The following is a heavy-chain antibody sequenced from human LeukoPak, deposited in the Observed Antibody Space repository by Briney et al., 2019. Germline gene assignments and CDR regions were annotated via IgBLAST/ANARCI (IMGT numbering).Heavy chain of an antibody. J-gene: IGHJ4*02. CDR3: AKDPNYYGSGTVPDY. D-gene: IGHD3-10*01. Sequence: GGSLRLFCAASGFSFSTYGMYWVRQAPGKGLEWVAFIWYDGTNKYYADSVRGRFTISRDNSKKTLYLQMNSLRAEDTAVYYCAKDPNYYGSGTVPDYWGQGTLVTVSS. CDR1: GFSFSTYG. V-gene: IGHV3-30*02. CDR2: IWYDGTNK.